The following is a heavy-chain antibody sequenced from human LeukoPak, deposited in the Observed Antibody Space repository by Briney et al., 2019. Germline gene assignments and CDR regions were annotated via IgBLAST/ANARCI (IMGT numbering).Heavy chain of an antibody. V-gene: IGHV1-46*01. CDR1: GYTLTSYY. D-gene: IGHD1-26*01. J-gene: IGHJ6*02. Sequence: GASVKVSCKVSGYTLTSYYMHWVRQAPGQGLEWMGIINPSGGSTSSAQKFQGRVTMTRDTSTSTVYMELSSLRSEDTAVYYCAREWVSGYYYGVDVWGQGTTVTVSS. CDR3: AREWVSGYYYGVDV. CDR2: INPSGGST.